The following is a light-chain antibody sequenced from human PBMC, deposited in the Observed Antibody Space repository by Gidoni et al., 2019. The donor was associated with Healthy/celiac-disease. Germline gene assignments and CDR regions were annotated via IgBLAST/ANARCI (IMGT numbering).Light chain of an antibody. J-gene: IGKJ4*01. Sequence: DIQMTQSPSSLSASVGDRVTITCRASQGISNYLAWFQQKPGKAPKLLIYAASSLRSGVPSKRGSSGGGADYTPTISSLQDEDFSSYYYQQYNSYPLTFGEGTKVEIK. CDR1: QGISNY. CDR3: QQYNSYPLT. CDR2: AAS. V-gene: IGKV1-16*02.